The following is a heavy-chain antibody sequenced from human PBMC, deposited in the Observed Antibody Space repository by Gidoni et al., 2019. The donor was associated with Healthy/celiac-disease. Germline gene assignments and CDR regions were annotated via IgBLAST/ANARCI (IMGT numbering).Heavy chain of an antibody. V-gene: IGHV4-59*01. J-gene: IGHJ3*02. CDR1: GGSISSYY. D-gene: IGHD1-1*01. CDR2: IYYSGST. CDR3: ATFSRGNWNDRAFDI. Sequence: QVQLQESGPGLVKPSETLSLTCTVSGGSISSYYWSWIRQPPGKGLEWIGYIYYSGSTNYNPSLKSRVTISVDTSKNQFSLKLSSVTAADTAVYYCATFSRGNWNDRAFDIWGQGTMVTVSS.